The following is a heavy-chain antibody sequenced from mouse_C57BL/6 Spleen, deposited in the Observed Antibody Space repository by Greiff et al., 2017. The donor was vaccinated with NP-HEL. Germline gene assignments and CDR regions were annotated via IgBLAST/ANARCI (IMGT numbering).Heavy chain of an antibody. J-gene: IGHJ2*01. CDR2: ISYDGSN. Sequence: EVQLVESGPGLVKPSQSLSLTCSVTGYSIPSGYYWNWIRQFPGNKLEWMGYISYDGSNNYNPSLKNRISITRDTSKNQFFLKLNSVTTEDTATYYCARGRLFITTVAYYFDYWGQGTTLTVSS. CDR3: ARGRLFITTVAYYFDY. D-gene: IGHD1-1*01. V-gene: IGHV3-6*01. CDR1: GYSIPSGYY.